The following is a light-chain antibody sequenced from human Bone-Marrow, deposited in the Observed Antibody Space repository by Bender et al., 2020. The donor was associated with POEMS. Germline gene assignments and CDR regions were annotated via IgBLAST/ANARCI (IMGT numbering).Light chain of an antibody. CDR3: CSYTGTTIGTLVI. CDR2: EVT. V-gene: IGLV2-23*02. J-gene: IGLJ2*01. Sequence: QSALTQPASVSGSPGQSITLSCTGTSSDVGKYNLVSWYQQHPGKAPKLMIFEVTKRPSGVSSRFSASKSGNTASLTISGLQAEDEADYYCCSYTGTTIGTLVIFGGGTKLTVL. CDR1: SSDVGKYNL.